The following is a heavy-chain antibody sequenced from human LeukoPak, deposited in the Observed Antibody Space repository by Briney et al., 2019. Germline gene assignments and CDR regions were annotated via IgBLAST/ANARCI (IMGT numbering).Heavy chain of an antibody. CDR3: ARGLEGY. D-gene: IGHD5-12*01. V-gene: IGHV3-9*01. Sequence: PGGSLRLSCAASGFTFDDYAMHWVRQAPGKGLEWVSGISWNSGSIGYADSVKGRFTISRDNAKNSLYLQMNSLRAEDTAVYYCARGLEGYWGQGTLVTVSS. CDR1: GFTFDDYA. CDR2: ISWNSGSI. J-gene: IGHJ4*02.